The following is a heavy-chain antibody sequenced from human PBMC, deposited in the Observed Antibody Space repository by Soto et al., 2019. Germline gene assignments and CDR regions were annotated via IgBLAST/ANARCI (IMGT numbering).Heavy chain of an antibody. CDR1: GGSISSYY. V-gene: IGHV4-59*01. J-gene: IGHJ3*02. CDR2: IYYSGST. CDR3: ARRYGDAFDM. D-gene: IGHD4-17*01. Sequence: QVQLQESGPGLVKPSETLSLTCTVSGGSISSYYWSWIRQPPGKGLEWIGYIYYSGSTNYNPSLKSRFTISVATSKNQFSLKLSSVTAADTAVYYCARRYGDAFDMWGQGTMVTVSS.